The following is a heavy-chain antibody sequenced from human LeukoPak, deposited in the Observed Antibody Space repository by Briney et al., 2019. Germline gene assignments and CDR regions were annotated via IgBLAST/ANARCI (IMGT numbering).Heavy chain of an antibody. J-gene: IGHJ4*02. CDR2: IKQDGSEK. Sequence: PGGSLRLSCAASGFTFSSYWMSWVRQAPGKGLEWVANIKQDGSEKYYVDSVKGRFTISRDNAKNSLYLQMNSLRAEDTAVYYCAREDDSSGMAFDYWGQGTLVTVSS. CDR1: GFTFSSYW. V-gene: IGHV3-7*01. CDR3: AREDDSSGMAFDY. D-gene: IGHD3-22*01.